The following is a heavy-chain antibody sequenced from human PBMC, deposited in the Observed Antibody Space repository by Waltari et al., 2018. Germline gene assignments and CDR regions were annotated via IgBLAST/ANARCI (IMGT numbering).Heavy chain of an antibody. Sequence: EGQLVESGGDLVQPGGSLTLSCAASGFSFSHFFLHWVRQAPGKGLEWVSRIKTDGRGTTYADSVQGRFTISRDNAKNPLYLQMNSLRAEDSAIYYCANHRPGGLGMEVWGPGTTVTVSS. CDR3: ANHRPGGLGMEV. J-gene: IGHJ6*02. CDR2: IKTDGRGT. CDR1: GFSFSHFF. V-gene: IGHV3-74*03. D-gene: IGHD2-15*01.